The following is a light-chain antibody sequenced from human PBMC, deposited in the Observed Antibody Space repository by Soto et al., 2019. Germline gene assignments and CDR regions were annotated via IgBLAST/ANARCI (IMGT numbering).Light chain of an antibody. V-gene: IGKV1-39*01. CDR1: QSINRY. CDR2: AAS. CDR3: QQTYTTPFT. J-gene: IGKJ3*01. Sequence: SQMAPAPTSLSAFVGARGTINFRASQSINRYINWYQQKPGKAPKLLINAASSLQSGVPSRFSGSGSGTDFTLTISNLQPEDFATYYCQQTYTTPFTFGPGTKVDIK.